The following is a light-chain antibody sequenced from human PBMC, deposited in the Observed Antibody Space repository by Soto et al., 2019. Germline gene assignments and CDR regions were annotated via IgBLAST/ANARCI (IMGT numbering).Light chain of an antibody. CDR1: PSISSY. CDR3: QQSYSTPLT. Sequence: DIQMTQSPSSLSASVGDRVTITCRASPSISSYLNCYQQKPGKAPQLLIYAASSLQSGVPSRFSGSGSGTDFTLTISSLQPEDFATYYCQQSYSTPLTFGGGTKVEIK. V-gene: IGKV1-39*01. J-gene: IGKJ4*01. CDR2: AAS.